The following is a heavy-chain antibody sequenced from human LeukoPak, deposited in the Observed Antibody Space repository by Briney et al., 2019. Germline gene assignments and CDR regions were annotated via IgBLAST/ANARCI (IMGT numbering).Heavy chain of an antibody. Sequence: PGGSLRLSCAASGFTFSSYSMNWVRQAPGKGLEWVSAISGSGGSTYYADSVKGRFTTSRDNSKNTPYLQMNSLRAEDTAVYYCAKAYGDWGTYYFDYWGQGTLVTVSS. CDR1: GFTFSSYS. V-gene: IGHV3-23*01. CDR2: ISGSGGST. J-gene: IGHJ4*02. CDR3: AKAYGDWGTYYFDY. D-gene: IGHD4-17*01.